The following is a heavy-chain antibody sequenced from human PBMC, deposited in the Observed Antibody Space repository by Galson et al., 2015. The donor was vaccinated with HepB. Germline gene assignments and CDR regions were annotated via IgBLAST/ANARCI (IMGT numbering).Heavy chain of an antibody. Sequence: SVKVSCKASGGTFSSYAISWVRQAPGQGLEWMGGIIPIFGTANYAQKFQGRVTITADESTSTAYMELSSLRSEDTAVYYCARVTSNYFRINWFDPWGQGTLVTVSS. CDR2: IIPIFGTA. J-gene: IGHJ5*02. V-gene: IGHV1-69*13. D-gene: IGHD4-11*01. CDR1: GGTFSSYA. CDR3: ARVTSNYFRINWFDP.